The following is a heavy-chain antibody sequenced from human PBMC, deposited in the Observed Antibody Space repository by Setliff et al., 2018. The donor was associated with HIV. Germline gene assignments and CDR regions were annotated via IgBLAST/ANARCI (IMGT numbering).Heavy chain of an antibody. V-gene: IGHV1-18*01. J-gene: IGHJ5*02. CDR1: GYTFTSYS. D-gene: IGHD2-2*02. CDR3: ARAQFNTSPWVNS. Sequence: ASVKVSCKPSGYTFTSYSIAWVRQAPGQGLEWMGWISPYNGITDYAQKFQDRVTMTTDRYTTTVYMELSSLRSDDTAVYYCARAQFNTSPWVNSWGQGTLVTVSS. CDR2: ISPYNGIT.